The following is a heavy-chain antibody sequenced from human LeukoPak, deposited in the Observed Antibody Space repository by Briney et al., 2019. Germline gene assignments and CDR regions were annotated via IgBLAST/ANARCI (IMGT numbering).Heavy chain of an antibody. D-gene: IGHD3-3*01. CDR1: GHTLTELS. CDR2: FDPENDKI. J-gene: IGHJ3*02. CDR3: AINWAIFVADYAFDI. V-gene: IGHV1-24*01. Sequence: ASVKVSCKVSGHTLTELSMHWVRQAPGKGLEWMGGFDPENDKISYAQKFQGRVTMTEDTSTDTAYMELSILRAQDTAIYYCAINWAIFVADYAFDIWGQGTVVAVSS.